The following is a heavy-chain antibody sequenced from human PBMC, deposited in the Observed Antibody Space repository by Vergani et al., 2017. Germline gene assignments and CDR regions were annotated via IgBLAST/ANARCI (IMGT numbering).Heavy chain of an antibody. D-gene: IGHD6-19*01. J-gene: IGHJ4*02. Sequence: QVQLVQSGAEVKKPGSSVKVSCKASGGTFSSYAISWVRQAPGQGLEWMGGIIPIFGTANYAQKFQGRVTITADESTSTAYMELSSLRSEDTAVYYCARDRHSSGWSHSLSHFDDWGQGSLVTVYS. V-gene: IGHV1-69*12. CDR2: IIPIFGTA. CDR3: ARDRHSSGWSHSLSHFDD. CDR1: GGTFSSYA.